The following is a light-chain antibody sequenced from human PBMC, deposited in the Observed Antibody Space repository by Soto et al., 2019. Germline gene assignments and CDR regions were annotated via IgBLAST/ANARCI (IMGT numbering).Light chain of an antibody. J-gene: IGLJ2*01. Sequence: QSALTQPASVSGSLGQSITISCSGTASDVGGYKYVSWYQQSPGKAPKLMIYEVSNRPSGISNRFSGSKSGNTASLTISGLQVEDEADYYCSSFSSGSSLVVFGGGTKVTVL. V-gene: IGLV2-14*01. CDR3: SSFSSGSSLVV. CDR2: EVS. CDR1: ASDVGGYKY.